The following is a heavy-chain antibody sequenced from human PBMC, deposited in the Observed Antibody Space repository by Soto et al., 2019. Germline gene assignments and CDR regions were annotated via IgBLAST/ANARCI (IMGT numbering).Heavy chain of an antibody. CDR1: VFTFGDYA. D-gene: IGHD3-16*02. CDR3: TREGYHFSYYYGMDV. Sequence: GGSLRLSCTDSVFTFGDYAMSWFRQAPGKGLEWVGFIRSKAYGGTTEYAASVKGRFTISRDDSKSIAYLQMNSLKTEDTAVYYCTREGYHFSYYYGMDVWGQGTTVTVSS. CDR2: IRSKAYGGTT. V-gene: IGHV3-49*03. J-gene: IGHJ6*02.